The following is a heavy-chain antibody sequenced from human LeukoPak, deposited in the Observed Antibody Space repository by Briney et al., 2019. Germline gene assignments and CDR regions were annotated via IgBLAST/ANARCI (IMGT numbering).Heavy chain of an antibody. CDR3: ARGLGDYNTDWFPVSGY. V-gene: IGHV1-8*02. Sequence: GASVKVSCKASGYTFTSYDINWVRQATGQGLEWMGWMNPGNGDTAYAQKFQGRVAMTRDTPMSTAYMELNNLGSEDTAIYYCARGLGDYNTDWFPVSGYWGQGTPVTVSS. J-gene: IGHJ4*02. CDR1: GYTFTSYD. CDR2: MNPGNGDT. D-gene: IGHD3-9*01.